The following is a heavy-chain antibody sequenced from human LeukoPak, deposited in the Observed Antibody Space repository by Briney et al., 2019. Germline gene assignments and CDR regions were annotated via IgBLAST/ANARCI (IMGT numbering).Heavy chain of an antibody. D-gene: IGHD5-12*01. J-gene: IGHJ4*02. CDR1: GFTFSSYE. CDR3: ARENGWLRLPDY. Sequence: AGGSLRLSCAASGFTFSSYEMNWVRQAPGKGLEWVSYISSSGSTIYYADSVKGRFTISRDNAKNSLYLQMNSLRAEDTAVYYCARENGWLRLPDYWGQGTLVTVSS. V-gene: IGHV3-48*03. CDR2: ISSSGSTI.